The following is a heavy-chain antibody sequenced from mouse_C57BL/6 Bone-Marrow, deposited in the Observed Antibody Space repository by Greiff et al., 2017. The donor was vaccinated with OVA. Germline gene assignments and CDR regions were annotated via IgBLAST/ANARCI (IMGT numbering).Heavy chain of an antibody. Sequence: EVKLVESGPELVKPGASVKISCKASGYTFTDYYMNWVKQSHGKSLEWIGDINPNNGGTSYNQKFKGKATLTVDKSSSTAYMELRSLTSEDSAVYYCARGRRDYWGQGTTLTVSS. J-gene: IGHJ2*01. CDR1: GYTFTDYY. CDR2: INPNNGGT. CDR3: ARGRRDY. V-gene: IGHV1-26*01.